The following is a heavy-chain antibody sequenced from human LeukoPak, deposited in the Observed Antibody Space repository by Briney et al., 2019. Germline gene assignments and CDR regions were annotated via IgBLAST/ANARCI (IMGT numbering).Heavy chain of an antibody. V-gene: IGHV3-30*04. CDR1: GFTFSSYA. Sequence: GGSLRLSCAASGFTFSSYAMHWVRQAPGKGLEWVAVISYDGSNKYYADSVKGRFTIPRDNSKNTLYLQMNSLRPDDTAVYYCAKDLGPVALNGGDYWGQGTLVTVSS. CDR3: AKDLGPVALNGGDY. J-gene: IGHJ4*02. D-gene: IGHD6-19*01. CDR2: ISYDGSNK.